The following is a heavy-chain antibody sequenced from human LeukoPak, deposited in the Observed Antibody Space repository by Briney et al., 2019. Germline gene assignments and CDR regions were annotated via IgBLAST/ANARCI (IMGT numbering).Heavy chain of an antibody. CDR3: ARAGASGWYAAGWFDP. V-gene: IGHV3-74*01. D-gene: IGHD6-19*01. J-gene: IGHJ5*02. Sequence: GGSLRLSCAASGFPFNNYWMHWVRQAPGKGLVWVSSINTDGRTTRYAASVQGRFTISRDNAKNTLYLQMNSLRDDDTAVYYCARAGASGWYAAGWFDPWGEGTLVTVSS. CDR2: INTDGRTT. CDR1: GFPFNNYW.